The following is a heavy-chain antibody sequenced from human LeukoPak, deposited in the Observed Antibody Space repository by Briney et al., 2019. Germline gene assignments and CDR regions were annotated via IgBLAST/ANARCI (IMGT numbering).Heavy chain of an antibody. CDR2: IRPDGSEK. J-gene: IGHJ4*02. Sequence: GGSLRLSCAASGFTFRSSWMSWVCLAPGKGLEWVGNIRPDGSEKQYVDSVKGRFTISRDNAQNSLFLQMNSLRAEDTAVYYCAKFGRGTSPVHWGQGTLVTVSS. D-gene: IGHD3-16*01. V-gene: IGHV3-7*01. CDR3: AKFGRGTSPVH. CDR1: GFTFRSSW.